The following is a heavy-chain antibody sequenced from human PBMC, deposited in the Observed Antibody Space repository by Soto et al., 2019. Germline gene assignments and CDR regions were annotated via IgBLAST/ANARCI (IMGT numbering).Heavy chain of an antibody. CDR2: INSDGSST. J-gene: IGHJ4*02. V-gene: IGHV3-74*01. CDR1: GFTFSSYW. Sequence: EVQLVESGGGLVQPGGSLRLSCAASGFTFSSYWMHWVRQAPGKGLGWVSRINSDGSSTSYADSVKGRCTISRDNAKNTLYLQMNSLRAEDTAVYYCVRTSLVVAAATREDYWGQGTLVTVSS. CDR3: VRTSLVVAAATREDY. D-gene: IGHD2-15*01.